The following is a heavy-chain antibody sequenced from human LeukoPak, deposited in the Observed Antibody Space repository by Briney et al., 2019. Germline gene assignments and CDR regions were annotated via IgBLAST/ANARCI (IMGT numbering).Heavy chain of an antibody. D-gene: IGHD1-1*01. J-gene: IGHJ3*02. Sequence: ASVKVSCKVSGYTLTELSMHWVRQAPGKGLEWMGGFDPEDGETIYAQKFQGRVTMTEDTSTDTAYMELSSLRSEDTAAYYCAKYNWNSHDAFDIWGQGTMVTVSS. CDR3: AKYNWNSHDAFDI. CDR1: GYTLTELS. V-gene: IGHV1-24*01. CDR2: FDPEDGET.